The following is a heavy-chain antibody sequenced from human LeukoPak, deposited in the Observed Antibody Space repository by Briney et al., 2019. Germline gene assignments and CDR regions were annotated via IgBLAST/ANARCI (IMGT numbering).Heavy chain of an antibody. CDR1: GFTLGDYA. D-gene: IGHD3-3*01. V-gene: IGHV3-49*04. Sequence: PGGSLSPSCTASGFTLGDYAMSWVRQPPGPGLEWVGFFGSKVYGGTTEYPASLKRRFTISRDDSKSIAYLQMNSLKAEDTAVYYRTRDRRITIFGVDPYYYYMDVWGKGTTVTVSS. CDR2: FGSKVYGGTT. CDR3: TRDRRITIFGVDPYYYYMDV. J-gene: IGHJ6*03.